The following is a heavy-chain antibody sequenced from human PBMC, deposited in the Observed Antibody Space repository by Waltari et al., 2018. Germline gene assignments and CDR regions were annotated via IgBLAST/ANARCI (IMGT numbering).Heavy chain of an antibody. CDR1: GYTLTDLS. Sequence: QVQLVPSGAEVKKPGASVKVSCKVSGYTLTDLSMHWVRQAPGTGLEGMGGFDPEDGETIYAQKFQGRVTMTEDTSTDTAYMELSSLRSEDTAVYYCATGHDGSLQIRLYYFDYWGQGTLVTVSS. CDR2: FDPEDGET. V-gene: IGHV1-24*01. D-gene: IGHD1-26*01. CDR3: ATGHDGSLQIRLYYFDY. J-gene: IGHJ4*02.